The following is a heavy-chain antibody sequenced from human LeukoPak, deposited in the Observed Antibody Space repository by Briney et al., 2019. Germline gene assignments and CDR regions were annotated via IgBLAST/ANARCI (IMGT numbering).Heavy chain of an antibody. CDR3: ARVVQRRYFDY. V-gene: IGHV4-59*01. Sequence: SETLSLTCTVSGGSISSYYWSWIRQPPGKGLEWIGYIYYSGSTNYNPSLKSRVTISVDTSKNQFSLKLSSVTAADTAVYYCARVVQRRYFDYWGQGTLVTVSS. CDR1: GGSISSYY. CDR2: IYYSGST. D-gene: IGHD6-25*01. J-gene: IGHJ4*02.